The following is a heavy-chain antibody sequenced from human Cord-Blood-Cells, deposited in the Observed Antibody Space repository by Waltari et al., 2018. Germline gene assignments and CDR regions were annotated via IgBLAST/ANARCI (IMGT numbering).Heavy chain of an antibody. CDR1: GGTFSSYA. CDR3: ARDKGHCSGGSCYYDY. D-gene: IGHD2-15*01. Sequence: QVQLVQSGAEVKKPGSSVKVSCKASGGTFSSYAISWVRPADGQGLEWMGGIIPILGIANYAQKFQGRVTITADKSTSTAYMELSSLRSEDTAVYYCARDKGHCSGGSCYYDYWGQGTLVTVSS. J-gene: IGHJ4*02. CDR2: IIPILGIA. V-gene: IGHV1-69*10.